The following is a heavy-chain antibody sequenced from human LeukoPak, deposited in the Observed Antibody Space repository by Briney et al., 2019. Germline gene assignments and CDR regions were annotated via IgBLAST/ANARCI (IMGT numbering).Heavy chain of an antibody. CDR2: VGRSGVDT. D-gene: IGHD1-1*01. J-gene: IGHJ4*02. V-gene: IGHV3-23*01. Sequence: GGSLRLSFVASGFTFISYAASWFRQAPGKWLEWVSTVGRSGVDTYYADSVRCRFTISKDSSKNTLQMNSLSAEDTAIYYCVKHSGGVYGNSDSWGQGILVTVSS. CDR1: GFTFISYA. CDR3: VKHSGGVYGNSDS.